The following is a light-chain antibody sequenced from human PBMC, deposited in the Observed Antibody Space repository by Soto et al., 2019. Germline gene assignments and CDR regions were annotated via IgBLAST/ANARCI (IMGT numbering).Light chain of an antibody. V-gene: IGKV3-15*01. CDR3: QQYNNWLRT. J-gene: IGKJ1*01. Sequence: EIVMTQSPATLSVSPGERATLSCRASQSGSSNLAWYQEKPGQAPKLLIYGASTRATGIPARFSGSGSGTEFTLTISSLQSEDFAVYYCQQYNNWLRTFGQGTKVDIK. CDR1: QSGSSN. CDR2: GAS.